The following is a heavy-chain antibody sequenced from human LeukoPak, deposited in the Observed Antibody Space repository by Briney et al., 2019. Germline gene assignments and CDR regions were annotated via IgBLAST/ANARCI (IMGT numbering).Heavy chain of an antibody. Sequence: SETLSLTCAVYGGSFSGYYWSWIRQPPGKGLEWIGYIYYSGSTNYNPSLKSRVTISVDTSKNQFSLKLGSVTAADTAVYYCASSAGAVARTRYYYGMDVWGQGTTVTVSS. CDR3: ASSAGAVARTRYYYGMDV. CDR2: IYYSGST. CDR1: GGSFSGYY. V-gene: IGHV4-59*08. J-gene: IGHJ6*02. D-gene: IGHD6-19*01.